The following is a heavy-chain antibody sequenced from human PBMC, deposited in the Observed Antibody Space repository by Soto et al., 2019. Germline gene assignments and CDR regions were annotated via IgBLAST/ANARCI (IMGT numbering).Heavy chain of an antibody. Sequence: SETLSLTCTVSSAPITKYYWGWVRQAPGRGLEWIGFTYYSGNISYSPSLKSRVTISVDTSKNQVSLKLSSVTAADTAVYYCARGLGYCSSTSCLNWFDPWGQGTLVTVSS. J-gene: IGHJ5*02. D-gene: IGHD2-2*01. CDR3: ARGLGYCSSTSCLNWFDP. V-gene: IGHV4-59*08. CDR2: TYYSGNI. CDR1: SAPITKYY.